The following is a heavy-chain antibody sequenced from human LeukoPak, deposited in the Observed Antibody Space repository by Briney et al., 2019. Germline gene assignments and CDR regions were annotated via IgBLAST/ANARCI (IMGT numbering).Heavy chain of an antibody. J-gene: IGHJ5*02. CDR2: IYYSGST. D-gene: IGHD2-2*01. V-gene: IGHV4-31*03. CDR1: GGSISSGGYY. Sequence: SETLSLTCTVSGGSISSGGYYWSWIRQHPGKGLEWIGYIYYSGSTYYNPSLKSRVTISVDTSKNQFSLKLSSVTAADTAVYYCARGSSYCSSTSCHRGNWFDPWGQGTLVTVSS. CDR3: ARGSSYCSSTSCHRGNWFDP.